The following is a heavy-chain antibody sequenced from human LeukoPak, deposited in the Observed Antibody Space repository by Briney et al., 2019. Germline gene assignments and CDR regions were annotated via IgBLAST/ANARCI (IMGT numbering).Heavy chain of an antibody. CDR2: ISWDGGST. J-gene: IGHJ4*02. CDR1: GFTFDDYT. Sequence: GGSLRLSCAASGFTFDDYTMHWVREAPGEGLEWVSLISWDGGSTYYADSVKGRFTISRDNSKNSLYLQMHSLRTEDTALYFCAKDHYYGSGSYSRWVYFDYWGQGTLVTVSS. V-gene: IGHV3-43*01. D-gene: IGHD3-10*01. CDR3: AKDHYYGSGSYSRWVYFDY.